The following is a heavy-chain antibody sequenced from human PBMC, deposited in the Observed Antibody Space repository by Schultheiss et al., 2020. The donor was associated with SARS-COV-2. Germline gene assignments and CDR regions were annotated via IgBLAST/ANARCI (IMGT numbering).Heavy chain of an antibody. CDR2: ISSNGGST. Sequence: GGSLRLSCAASGFTFNTYWMSWVRQAPGKGLEYVSAISSNGGSTYYADSVKGRFTISRDNAKNSLYLQMNSLRAEDTAVYYCARENYDFWSGYPYWGQGTLVTVSS. V-gene: IGHV3-64*04. J-gene: IGHJ4*02. D-gene: IGHD3-3*01. CDR1: GFTFNTYW. CDR3: ARENYDFWSGYPY.